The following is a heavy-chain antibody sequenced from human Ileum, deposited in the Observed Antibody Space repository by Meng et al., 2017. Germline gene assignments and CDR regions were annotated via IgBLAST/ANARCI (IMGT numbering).Heavy chain of an antibody. J-gene: IGHJ4*02. CDR3: VRGPARETHDFDY. CDR2: IHHSGRT. D-gene: IGHD1-26*01. Sequence: QVHHNRGGAGLLKPSETLSLTCAVFGGSFNDYYWSWVRQSPGKGLEWIGQIHHSGRTNYKSSLERRVTISVDTSKSQFSLKLTSVTAADTAMYYCVRGPARETHDFDYWGQGALVTASS. CDR1: GGSFNDYY. V-gene: IGHV4-34*01.